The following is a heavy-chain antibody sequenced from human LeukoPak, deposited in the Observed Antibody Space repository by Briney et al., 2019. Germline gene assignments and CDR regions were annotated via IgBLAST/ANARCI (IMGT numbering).Heavy chain of an antibody. CDR1: GFTFSSYE. Sequence: GGSLRLSCAASGFTFSSYEMNWVRQAPGKGLEWVSYISGVGSVNNYADSVKGRFTISRDNAKNSLYLEMNSLRAEDTAVYYCARGGMVRGVKPWFDPWGQGTLVTVSS. J-gene: IGHJ5*02. CDR2: ISGVGSVN. CDR3: ARGGMVRGVKPWFDP. D-gene: IGHD3-10*01. V-gene: IGHV3-48*03.